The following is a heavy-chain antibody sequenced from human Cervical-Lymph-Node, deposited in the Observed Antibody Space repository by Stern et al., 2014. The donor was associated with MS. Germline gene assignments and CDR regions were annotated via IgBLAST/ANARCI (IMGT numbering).Heavy chain of an antibody. J-gene: IGHJ4*02. CDR3: AREGGGMTTVTSAFDY. CDR2: INHSGST. V-gene: IGHV4-34*01. CDR1: GGSFSGYY. D-gene: IGHD4-11*01. Sequence: QVQLQQWGAGLLKPSETLSLTCAVYGGSFSGYYCSWIRQPPGKGLEWIGEINHSGSTNYNPSLKSRVTISVDTSKNQFSLKLSSVTAADTAVYYCAREGGGMTTVTSAFDYWGQGTLVTVSS.